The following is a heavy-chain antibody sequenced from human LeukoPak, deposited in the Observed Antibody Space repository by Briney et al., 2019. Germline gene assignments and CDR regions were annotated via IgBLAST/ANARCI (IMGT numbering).Heavy chain of an antibody. V-gene: IGHV4-30-2*01. Sequence: PSETLSLTCAVSGGSISSGGYSWSWIRQPPGKGLEWIGYIYHSGSTYYNPSLKSRVTISVDRSKNQFSLKLSSVTAADTAVYYCARSVGYDRSTLDYWGQGTLVTVSS. CDR2: IYHSGST. CDR1: GGSISSGGYS. J-gene: IGHJ4*02. D-gene: IGHD5-12*01. CDR3: ARSVGYDRSTLDY.